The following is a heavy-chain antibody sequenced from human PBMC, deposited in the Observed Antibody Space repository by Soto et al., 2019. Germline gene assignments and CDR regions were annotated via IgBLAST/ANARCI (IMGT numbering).Heavy chain of an antibody. D-gene: IGHD3-16*01. Sequence: QVQLVQSGAEVKKPGSSVKVSCKASGGTFSSYAIDWVRQAPGQGLEWMGGIIPIFGTADYAQKFQGRVTITADETTSTAYMELSRLRSEDTAVYYCARGQTGGGWGYYFDYWGQGTLVTVSS. CDR1: GGTFSSYA. J-gene: IGHJ4*02. V-gene: IGHV1-69*12. CDR2: IIPIFGTA. CDR3: ARGQTGGGWGYYFDY.